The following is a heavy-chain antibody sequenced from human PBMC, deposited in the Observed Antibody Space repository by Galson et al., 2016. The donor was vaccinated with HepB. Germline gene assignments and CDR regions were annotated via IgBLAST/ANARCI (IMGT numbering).Heavy chain of an antibody. V-gene: IGHV4-4*02. CDR1: GGSLISDNR. CDR3: ARLKDAIVVVMFDY. Sequence: SETLSLTCVVSGGSLISDNRWSWVRQPPGKGLEWIGEIHHSGTTNYNPSLRSRVTISIDQSKNQFSLELTSVTAADTAVYYCARLKDAIVVVMFDYWGQGTLVTISS. J-gene: IGHJ4*02. CDR2: IHHSGTT. D-gene: IGHD3-22*01.